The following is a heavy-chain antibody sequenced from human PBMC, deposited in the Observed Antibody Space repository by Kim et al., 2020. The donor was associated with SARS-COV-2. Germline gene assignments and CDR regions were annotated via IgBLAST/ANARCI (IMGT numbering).Heavy chain of an antibody. J-gene: IGHJ4*02. Sequence: SPSFQGHVTISADKSISTAYLQWSSLKASDTAMYYCARQPRFLDEGDIDYWGQGTLVTVSS. D-gene: IGHD1-1*01. V-gene: IGHV5-10-1*01. CDR3: ARQPRFLDEGDIDY.